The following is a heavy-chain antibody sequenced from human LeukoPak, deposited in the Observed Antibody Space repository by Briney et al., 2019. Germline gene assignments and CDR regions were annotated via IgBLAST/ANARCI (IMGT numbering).Heavy chain of an antibody. Sequence: GGSLRLSCAASGFTFSSYEMNWVRQAPGKGLEWVSYISSSGSTIYYADSVKGRFTISRDNAKNSLYLQMSSLRAEDTAVYYCVKTSGSPNGYFDYWGQGTLVTVSS. CDR2: ISSSGSTI. V-gene: IGHV3-48*03. CDR1: GFTFSSYE. J-gene: IGHJ4*02. D-gene: IGHD1-26*01. CDR3: VKTSGSPNGYFDY.